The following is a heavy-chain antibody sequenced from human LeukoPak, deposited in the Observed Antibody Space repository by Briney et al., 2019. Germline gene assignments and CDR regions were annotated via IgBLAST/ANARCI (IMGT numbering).Heavy chain of an antibody. J-gene: IGHJ4*02. CDR1: GYTFTSYG. V-gene: IGHV1-18*01. CDR2: ISAYNGNT. D-gene: IGHD3-9*01. Sequence: GASVKVSCKASGYTFTSYGISWVRQAPGQGLEWMGWISAYNGNTNYAQKLQGRVTMTTDTSTSTAYMELRSLRSDDTAVYYCARKKELRYFDWLPIQYYFDYWGQGTLVTASS. CDR3: ARKKELRYFDWLPIQYYFDY.